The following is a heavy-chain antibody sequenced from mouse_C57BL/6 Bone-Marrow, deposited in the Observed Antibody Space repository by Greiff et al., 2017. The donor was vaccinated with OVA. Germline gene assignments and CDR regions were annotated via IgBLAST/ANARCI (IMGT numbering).Heavy chain of an antibody. CDR3: ASFNWDEEFDY. D-gene: IGHD4-1*01. Sequence: QVQLQQPGTELVKPGASVKLSCKASGYTFTSYWMHRGKQRPGQGLEWIGNINPGNGGTNYNEKFKSKATLTVDKSSSTAYMQLSSLTSEDSAVYYCASFNWDEEFDYWGQGTTLTVSS. V-gene: IGHV1-53*01. CDR1: GYTFTSYW. J-gene: IGHJ2*01. CDR2: INPGNGGT.